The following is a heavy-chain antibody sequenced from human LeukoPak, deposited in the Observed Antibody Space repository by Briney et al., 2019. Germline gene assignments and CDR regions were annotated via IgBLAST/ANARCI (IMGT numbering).Heavy chain of an antibody. CDR3: ARVNYYDSSGYSPDFDY. CDR2: IIPIFGTA. V-gene: IGHV1-69*13. CDR1: GGTFSSYA. J-gene: IGHJ4*02. D-gene: IGHD3-22*01. Sequence: SVKVSCKASGGTFSSYAISWVRQAPGQGLEWMGGIIPIFGTANYAQKFQGRVTITADESTSTAYMELSSLRSEDTAVYYCARVNYYDSSGYSPDFDYWGQETLVTVSS.